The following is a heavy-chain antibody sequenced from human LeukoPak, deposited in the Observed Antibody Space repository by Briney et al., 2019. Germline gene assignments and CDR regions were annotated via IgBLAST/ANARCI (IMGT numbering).Heavy chain of an antibody. Sequence: GGSLRLSCGVSGFTFRNYWMTWVRQVPGKGLEWVVNINEGGNEKNYVDSVKGRFTVSRDKAQNSLYLQMNSLRVEDTAVYYCSRGQGDYGGNGEAYWGQGTLVTVSS. V-gene: IGHV3-7*03. CDR3: SRGQGDYGGNGEAY. D-gene: IGHD4-23*01. J-gene: IGHJ4*02. CDR2: INEGGNEK. CDR1: GFTFRNYW.